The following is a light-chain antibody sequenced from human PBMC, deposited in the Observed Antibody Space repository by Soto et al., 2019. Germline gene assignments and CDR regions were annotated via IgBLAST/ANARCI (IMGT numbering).Light chain of an antibody. Sequence: QSALTQPAYVSGSLGQSITISCTGTSSDVGGYNYVSWYQQHPGKAPKLMIYDVSNRPSGVSNRFSGSKSGNTASLTISGLQAEDEADYYCSSYTSSSTLLYVFGTGTKLTDL. J-gene: IGLJ1*01. CDR2: DVS. CDR3: SSYTSSSTLLYV. V-gene: IGLV2-14*01. CDR1: SSDVGGYNY.